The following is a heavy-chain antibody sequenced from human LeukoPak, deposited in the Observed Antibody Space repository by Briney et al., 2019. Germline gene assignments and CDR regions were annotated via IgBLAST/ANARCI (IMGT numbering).Heavy chain of an antibody. V-gene: IGHV1-3*03. D-gene: IGHD3-22*01. J-gene: IGHJ3*02. Sequence: GASVKVSCKASGYTFTSYAMHWVRQAPGQRLEWMGWINAGNGDTKYSQEFQGRVTITRDTSASTAYMELSSLRSEDMAVYYCARGGRHYYDSSGYYYGLYAFDIWGQGTMVTVSS. CDR1: GYTFTSYA. CDR3: ARGGRHYYDSSGYYYGLYAFDI. CDR2: INAGNGDT.